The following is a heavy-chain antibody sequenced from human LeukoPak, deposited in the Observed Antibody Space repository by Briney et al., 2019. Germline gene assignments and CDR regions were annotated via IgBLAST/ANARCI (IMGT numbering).Heavy chain of an antibody. V-gene: IGHV4-34*01. CDR2: INHSGST. CDR1: GGSFGGYY. D-gene: IGHD1-26*01. CDR3: SRAYSGSSFPYYYYYYMDV. Sequence: PSETLSLTCAVYGGSFGGYYWSWIRQPRGKGMEWIGEINHSGSTNYNPSLKSRVTISVDTSKNQFSLKLSSVTAADTAVYYCSRAYSGSSFPYYYYYYMDVWGKGTTVTVSS. J-gene: IGHJ6*03.